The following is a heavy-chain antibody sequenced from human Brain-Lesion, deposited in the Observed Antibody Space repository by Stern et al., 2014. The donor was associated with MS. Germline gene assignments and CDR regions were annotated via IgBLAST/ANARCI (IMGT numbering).Heavy chain of an antibody. Sequence: QVQLVESGGGVVQPGRSLRLSCAVSGFTFSSYGLYWVRQAPGKGLAWVAGIWFDGTKKNDIESVKGRFTISRDNSKNTLSLQMTSLRAEDTAVYYCAKDKKDSSGWNLYFYGMDVWGQGTTVIVSS. CDR3: AKDKKDSSGWNLYFYGMDV. J-gene: IGHJ6*02. CDR2: IWFDGTKK. D-gene: IGHD6-19*01. V-gene: IGHV3-33*06. CDR1: GFTFSSYG.